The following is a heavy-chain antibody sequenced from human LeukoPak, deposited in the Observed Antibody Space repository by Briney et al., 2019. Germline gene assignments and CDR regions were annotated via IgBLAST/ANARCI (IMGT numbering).Heavy chain of an antibody. V-gene: IGHV3-23*01. D-gene: IGHD3-9*01. CDR1: GFTFSSYA. Sequence: TGGSLRLSCAASGFTFSSYAMNWVRQAPGKGLEWVSSLSGSGDYTYYADSVKGRFTISRDNSKNTLYLQMNSLRAEDTAVYYCAKTTGCYSSSPLDYWGQGTLVTVSS. CDR2: LSGSGDYT. J-gene: IGHJ4*02. CDR3: AKTTGCYSSSPLDY.